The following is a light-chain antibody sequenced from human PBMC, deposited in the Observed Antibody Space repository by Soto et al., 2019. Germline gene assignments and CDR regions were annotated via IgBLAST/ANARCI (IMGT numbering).Light chain of an antibody. CDR2: GAS. V-gene: IGKV3-20*01. CDR1: HSVSSSY. Sequence: LFTQYTSRLSQSPVERATLSCKPRHSVSSSYLAWYQQKPGQAPRLLIYGASSRATGIPERFSGSGSGTDFTLTISRLEPEDFAVYCCQQYGSSPWTFGQGTKVDIK. J-gene: IGKJ1*01. CDR3: QQYGSSPWT.